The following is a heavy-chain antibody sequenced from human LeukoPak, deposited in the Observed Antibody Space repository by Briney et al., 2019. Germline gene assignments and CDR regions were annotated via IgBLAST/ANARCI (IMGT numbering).Heavy chain of an antibody. CDR3: ARQSGRTGSSP. CDR1: GDSISSYN. Sequence: PETLSLTCTLSGDSISSYNWSWIRQPPGKGLEWNGYAYYHGGTTYNPPLKGRVNISIDMSKSKFCLKLTSVTAADTAVYYCARQSGRTGSSPWGQGTLVIVSS. J-gene: IGHJ5*02. CDR2: AYYHGGT. V-gene: IGHV4-59*01. D-gene: IGHD1-26*01.